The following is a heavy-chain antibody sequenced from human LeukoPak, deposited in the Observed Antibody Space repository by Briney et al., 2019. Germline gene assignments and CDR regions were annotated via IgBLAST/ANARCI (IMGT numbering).Heavy chain of an antibody. J-gene: IGHJ5*02. CDR1: GGSISSGSYY. CDR2: IYTSGST. Sequence: SETLSLTCTVSGGSISSGSYYWSWIRQPAGKGLEWIGRIYTSGSTNYNPSLKSRVTISVDTSKNQFSLKLSSVTAADTAVYYCAREIVVVPAAIWFDPWGQGILVTVSS. D-gene: IGHD2-2*01. CDR3: AREIVVVPAAIWFDP. V-gene: IGHV4-61*02.